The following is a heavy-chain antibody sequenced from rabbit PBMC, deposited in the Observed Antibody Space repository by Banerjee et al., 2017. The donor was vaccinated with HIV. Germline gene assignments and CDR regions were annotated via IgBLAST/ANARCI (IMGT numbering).Heavy chain of an antibody. Sequence: QEQLVESGGGLVQPGGSLKLSCKASGFSLSSYAMNWVRQAPGKGLEWIGYIDPVFGSTYYASWVNGRFTISSHNAQNTVDLQMTSLTAADTATYFCARNYDYVDYAYDLWGQGTLVTVS. D-gene: IGHD6-1*01. J-gene: IGHJ3*01. CDR2: IDPVFGST. CDR3: ARNYDYVDYAYDL. V-gene: IGHV1S47*01. CDR1: GFSLSSYA.